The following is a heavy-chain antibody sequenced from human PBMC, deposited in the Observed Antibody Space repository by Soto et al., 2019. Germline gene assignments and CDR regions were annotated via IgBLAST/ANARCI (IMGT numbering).Heavy chain of an antibody. Sequence: QVQLQESGPGLVKPSQTLSLSCTVSGVSISSGGCYWSWIRQHPVKGLEWIGYIHYTGSTYYNPSLKSRVTISVDTSKNEFSLKMSSMTAADTAVYYCVREFKEFSDAFDIWGQGTMVTVS. D-gene: IGHD3-3*01. CDR3: VREFKEFSDAFDI. V-gene: IGHV4-31*03. CDR2: IHYTGST. J-gene: IGHJ3*02. CDR1: GVSISSGGCY.